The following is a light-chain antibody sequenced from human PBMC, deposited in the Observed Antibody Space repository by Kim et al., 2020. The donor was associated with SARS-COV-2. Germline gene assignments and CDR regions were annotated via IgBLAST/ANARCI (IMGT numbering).Light chain of an antibody. Sequence: GQSVTISCTGPSSDVGSYNRVSWYQQPPGTAPKLMIYEVSNRPSGVPDRFSGSKSGNTASLTISGLQAEDEADYYCTSYTTSSTYVFGTGTKVTVL. CDR3: TSYTTSSTYV. J-gene: IGLJ1*01. CDR2: EVS. CDR1: SSDVGSYNR. V-gene: IGLV2-18*02.